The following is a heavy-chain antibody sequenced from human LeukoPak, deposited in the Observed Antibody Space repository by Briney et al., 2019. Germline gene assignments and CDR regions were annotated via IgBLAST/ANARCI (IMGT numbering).Heavy chain of an antibody. CDR2: IRYDGSNK. J-gene: IGHJ4*02. CDR3: AKDELLWFGESYFDY. D-gene: IGHD3-10*01. Sequence: PGGSLRLSCAASGFTFSSYGMHWVRQAPGKGLEWVAFIRYDGSNKYYADSVKGRFTISRDNPKNTLYLQMNSLRAEDTAVYYCAKDELLWFGESYFDYWGQGTLVTVSS. V-gene: IGHV3-30*02. CDR1: GFTFSSYG.